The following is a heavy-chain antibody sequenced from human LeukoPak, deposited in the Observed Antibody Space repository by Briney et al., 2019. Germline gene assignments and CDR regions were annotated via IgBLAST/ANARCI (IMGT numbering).Heavy chain of an antibody. V-gene: IGHV3-15*01. J-gene: IGHJ4*02. CDR3: TTDRIWESAYSYGSFDY. CDR1: GFTFSNAW. D-gene: IGHD5-18*01. Sequence: PGGSLRLSCAASGFTFSNAWMSWVRQAPGKGLEWVGRIKSKTDGGTTDYAAPVKGRFTISRDDSKNTLYLQMNSLKTEDTAVYYCTTDRIWESAYSYGSFDYWGQGTLVTVSS. CDR2: IKSKTDGGTT.